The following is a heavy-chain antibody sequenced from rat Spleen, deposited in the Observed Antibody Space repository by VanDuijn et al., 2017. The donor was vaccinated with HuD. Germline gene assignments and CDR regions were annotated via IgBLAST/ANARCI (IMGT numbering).Heavy chain of an antibody. D-gene: IGHD1-6*01. Sequence: EVQLVESGGGLVQPGRSLKLSCAASGFTYSNYVMAWVRQTPTKGLEWVAYISTAGSNTFYRDSVKVRFTISRDNDKSTLHLQMDSLRSEDTATYYCTTWDYYDNRFDYWGQGVMVTVSS. CDR3: TTWDYYDNRFDY. CDR1: GFTYSNYV. CDR2: ISTAGSNT. V-gene: IGHV5-27*01. J-gene: IGHJ2*01.